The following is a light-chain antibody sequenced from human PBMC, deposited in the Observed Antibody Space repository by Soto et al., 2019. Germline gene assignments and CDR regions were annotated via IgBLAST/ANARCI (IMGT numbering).Light chain of an antibody. V-gene: IGKV1-39*01. Sequence: DIQMTQSPSSLSASVRDRVTITCRASQTISTHLNWYQQKPGKSPKLLIYAASTLQSGVPSRFSGSATGTDFTLTINSLQPEDFATYYCQQSLTIPYTFGQGTKLEIK. CDR3: QQSLTIPYT. CDR2: AAS. CDR1: QTISTH. J-gene: IGKJ2*01.